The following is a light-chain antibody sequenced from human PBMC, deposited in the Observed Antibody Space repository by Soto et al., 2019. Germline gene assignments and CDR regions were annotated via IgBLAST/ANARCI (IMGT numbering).Light chain of an antibody. Sequence: QAVVTQPPSVSGAPGQRVTISCTGNNSNLGAGYDVHWYQQLPGTAPKLLIYTNNQRPSGVPDRFSGSKSGTSASLAISGLQSEDEADYYCAAWDDSLNGRVFGTGTKLTVL. J-gene: IGLJ1*01. CDR1: NSNLGAGYD. V-gene: IGLV1-44*01. CDR2: TNN. CDR3: AAWDDSLNGRV.